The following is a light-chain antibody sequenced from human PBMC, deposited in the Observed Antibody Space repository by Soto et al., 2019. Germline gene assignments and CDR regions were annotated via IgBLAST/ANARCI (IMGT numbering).Light chain of an antibody. CDR2: RNN. CDR3: AAWDDSLSVL. J-gene: IGLJ2*01. CDR1: NSNIGNNY. V-gene: IGLV1-47*01. Sequence: QAVLTQPPSASGTPGQRVTISCSGSNSNIGNNYVYWYQQIPGTAPKLLIHRNNQRPSGVPDRFSGSKSGTSASLAISGLLSEDEADYYCAAWDDSLSVLFGGGTKLTVL.